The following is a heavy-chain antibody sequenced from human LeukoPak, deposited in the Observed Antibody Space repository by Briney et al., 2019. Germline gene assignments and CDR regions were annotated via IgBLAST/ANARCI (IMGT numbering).Heavy chain of an antibody. J-gene: IGHJ4*02. Sequence: VQPGGSLRLSCAASGFTFSTYSMNWVRQAPGKGLEWVSSISSSSAYIYYADSVKGRFTISRDNAKNSLYLQMNSLRAEDTAVYYCARASGDTVDTTTMGSYWGQGTLVTVSS. V-gene: IGHV3-21*01. CDR1: GFTFSTYS. D-gene: IGHD5-18*01. CDR2: ISSSSAYI. CDR3: ARASGDTVDTTTMGSY.